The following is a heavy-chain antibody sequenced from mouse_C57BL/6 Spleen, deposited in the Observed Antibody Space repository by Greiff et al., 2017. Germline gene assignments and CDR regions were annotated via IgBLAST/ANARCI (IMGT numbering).Heavy chain of an antibody. D-gene: IGHD1-1*01. V-gene: IGHV3-6*01. J-gene: IGHJ2*01. CDR2: ISYDGSN. Sequence: DVKLQESGPGLVKPSQSLSLTCSVTGYSITSGYYWNWIRQFPGNKLEWMGYISYDGSNNYNPSLKNRISITRDTSKNQFFLKLNSVTTEDTATYYCASSFITTVLDYWGQGTTLTVSS. CDR1: GYSITSGYY. CDR3: ASSFITTVLDY.